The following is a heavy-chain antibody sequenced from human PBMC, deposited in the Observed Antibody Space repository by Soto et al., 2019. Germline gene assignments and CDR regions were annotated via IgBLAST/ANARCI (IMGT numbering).Heavy chain of an antibody. CDR1: GFSLSTSGVG. CDR3: AHSHQAEYCSSTSCWYYYYYMDV. J-gene: IGHJ6*03. CDR2: IYWDDDK. V-gene: IGHV2-5*02. D-gene: IGHD2-2*01. Sequence: SGPTLVKPTQTLTLTCTFSGFSLSTSGVGVGWIRQPPGKALEWLALIYWDDDKRYSPSLKSRLTITKDTSKNQVVLTMTNMDPVDTATYYCAHSHQAEYCSSTSCWYYYYYMDVWGKGTTVTVSS.